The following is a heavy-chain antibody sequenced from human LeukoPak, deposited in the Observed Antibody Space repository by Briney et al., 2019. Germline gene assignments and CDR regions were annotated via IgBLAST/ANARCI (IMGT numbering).Heavy chain of an antibody. J-gene: IGHJ6*03. CDR2: IGFTTSYI. CDR1: GFTFSSHG. D-gene: IGHD3-16*02. Sequence: KTGGSLRLSCVGSGFTFSSHGMNWVRQAPGKGGLEWVSSIGFTTSYIYYADSVKGRFTISRDNAKNSLYLQMNSLRAEDTAVYYCARAHIVGFDYYYYLDVWGRGTTVTVSS. V-gene: IGHV3-21*01. CDR3: ARAHIVGFDYYYYLDV.